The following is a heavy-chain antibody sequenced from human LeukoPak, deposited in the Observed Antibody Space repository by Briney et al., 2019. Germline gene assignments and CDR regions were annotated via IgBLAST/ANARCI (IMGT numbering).Heavy chain of an antibody. V-gene: IGHV4-59*08. Sequence: SETLSLTCTVSGGSISSYYWSWIRQPPGKGLEWIGYIYYSGSTNYNPSLKSRVTISVDTSKNQFSLKLSSVTAADTAVYYCARHMNRWFGEPSPLRYWGQGTLATVSS. D-gene: IGHD3-10*01. J-gene: IGHJ4*02. CDR3: ARHMNRWFGEPSPLRY. CDR1: GGSISSYY. CDR2: IYYSGST.